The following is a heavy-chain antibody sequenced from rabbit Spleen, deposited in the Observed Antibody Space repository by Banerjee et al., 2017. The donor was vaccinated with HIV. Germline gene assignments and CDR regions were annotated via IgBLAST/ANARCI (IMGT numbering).Heavy chain of an antibody. CDR3: ARDSGSSFSSHGMDL. V-gene: IGHV1S40*01. Sequence: QSLEESGGDLVKPGASLTLTCKASGLDFSGDSYDSYMCWVRQAPGKGLEWIACIEGGSSAFSYFASWAKGRFTISKTSSTTVTLQMTSLTAADTATYFCARDSGSSFSSHGMDLWGPGTLITVS. J-gene: IGHJ6*01. CDR2: IEGGSSAFS. CDR1: GLDFSGDSY. D-gene: IGHD8-1*01.